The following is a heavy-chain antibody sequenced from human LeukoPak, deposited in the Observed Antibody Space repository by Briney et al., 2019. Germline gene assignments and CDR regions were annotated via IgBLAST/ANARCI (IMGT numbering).Heavy chain of an antibody. J-gene: IGHJ4*02. CDR2: ISSSGSTI. CDR1: GFTFSSYE. D-gene: IGHD3-3*02. Sequence: GGSLRPSCAASGFTFSSYEMNWVRQAPGKGLEWVSYISSSGSTIYYADSVKGRFTISRDNAKNSLYLQMNSLRAEDTAVYYCAGRLPIFGVAPDYWGQGTLVTVSS. CDR3: AGRLPIFGVAPDY. V-gene: IGHV3-48*03.